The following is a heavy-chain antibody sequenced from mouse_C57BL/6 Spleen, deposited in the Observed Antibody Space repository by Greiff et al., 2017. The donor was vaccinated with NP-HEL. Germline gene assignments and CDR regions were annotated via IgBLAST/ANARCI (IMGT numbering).Heavy chain of an antibody. CDR1: GYTFTDYE. V-gene: IGHV1-15*01. Sequence: VKLMESGAELVRPGASVTLSCKASGYTFTDYEMHWVKQTPVHGLEWIGAIDPETGGTAYNQKFKGKAILTADKSSSTAYMELRSLTSEDSAIYYCTSSEGIYYDYGGYAMDYWGQGTSVTVSS. J-gene: IGHJ4*01. CDR2: IDPETGGT. CDR3: TSSEGIYYDYGGYAMDY. D-gene: IGHD2-4*01.